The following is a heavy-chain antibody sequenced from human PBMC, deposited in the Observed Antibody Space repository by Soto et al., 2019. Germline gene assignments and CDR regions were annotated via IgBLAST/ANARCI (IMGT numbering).Heavy chain of an antibody. Sequence: GGSLRLSCAASGFTVSSNYMSWVRQAPGKGLEWVSVIYSGGSTYYADSVKGRFTISRHNSKNTLYLQMNSLRAEDTAVYYCARDWLANWGSPCSGMDVWGQGTTVTVSS. D-gene: IGHD7-27*01. CDR3: ARDWLANWGSPCSGMDV. CDR1: GFTVSSNY. CDR2: IYSGGST. V-gene: IGHV3-66*01. J-gene: IGHJ6*02.